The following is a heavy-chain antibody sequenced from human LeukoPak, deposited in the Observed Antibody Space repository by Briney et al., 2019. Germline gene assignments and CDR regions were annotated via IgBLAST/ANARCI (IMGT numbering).Heavy chain of an antibody. CDR1: GDSVSSDRAA. V-gene: IGHV6-1*01. CDR2: TYYRSKWYT. J-gene: IGHJ4*02. D-gene: IGHD3-10*01. CDR3: VRGGVRFDY. Sequence: SQTLSLTCAIPGDSVSSDRAAWNWIRQSPSRGLEWLGRTYYRSKWYTEYAESVKSRITINPDTSKDQLSLQLNSVTPDDTAVYYCVRGGVRFDYWGQGTLVTVSS.